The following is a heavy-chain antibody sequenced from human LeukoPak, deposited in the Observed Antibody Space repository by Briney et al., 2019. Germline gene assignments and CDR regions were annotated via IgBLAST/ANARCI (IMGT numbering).Heavy chain of an antibody. J-gene: IGHJ4*02. CDR1: GGSISSGDYY. D-gene: IGHD5-18*01. Sequence: PSETLSLTCTVSGGSISSGDYYWSWIRQPPGKGLEWIGYIYYSGSTYYNPSLKSRVTISVDTSKNQFSLKLSSVTAADTAVYYCARGAAMVTLLDYWGQGTLVTVSS. V-gene: IGHV4-30-4*01. CDR2: IYYSGST. CDR3: ARGAAMVTLLDY.